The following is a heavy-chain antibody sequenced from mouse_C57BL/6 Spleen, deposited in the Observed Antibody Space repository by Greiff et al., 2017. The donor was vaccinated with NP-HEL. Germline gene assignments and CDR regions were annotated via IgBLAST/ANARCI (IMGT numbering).Heavy chain of an antibody. Sequence: QVQLKQSGPELVKPGASVKISCKASGYAFSSSWMNWVKQRPGKGLEWIGRIYPGDGDTNYNGKFKGKATLTADKSSSTAYMQLSSLTSEDSAVYFCARPYSSAWFAYWGQGTLVTVSA. CDR3: ARPYSSAWFAY. CDR2: IYPGDGDT. CDR1: GYAFSSSW. V-gene: IGHV1-82*01. J-gene: IGHJ3*01. D-gene: IGHD2-12*01.